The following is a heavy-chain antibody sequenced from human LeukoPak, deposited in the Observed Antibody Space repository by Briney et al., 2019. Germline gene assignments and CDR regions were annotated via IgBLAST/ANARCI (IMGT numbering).Heavy chain of an antibody. V-gene: IGHV3-23*01. CDR3: AKGGSGSSHLPRDFDY. J-gene: IGHJ4*02. D-gene: IGHD3-10*01. CDR2: ISGTGDST. CDR1: GFTFSSYA. Sequence: GGSLRLSCAASGFTFSSYAMHWVRQAPGKGLQWVSTISGTGDSTYYADSVKGRFTISRDNSKNTLYLQMNSLRAEDTAVYYCAKGGSGSSHLPRDFDYSGQGTLVTVSS.